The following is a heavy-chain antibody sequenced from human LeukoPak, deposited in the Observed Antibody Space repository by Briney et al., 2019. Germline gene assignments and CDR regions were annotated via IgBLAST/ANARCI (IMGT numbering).Heavy chain of an antibody. Sequence: GGSLRLSCAASGFSFSTYGMSWVRQAPGKGLEWVSAISGSGGSTNYADSVKGRFTISRDNSKNTLYLQMNSLRAEDTAVYYCARETRVRWTDYWGQGILVTVSS. CDR2: ISGSGGST. CDR3: ARETRVRWTDY. CDR1: GFSFSTYG. D-gene: IGHD5-24*01. V-gene: IGHV3-23*01. J-gene: IGHJ4*02.